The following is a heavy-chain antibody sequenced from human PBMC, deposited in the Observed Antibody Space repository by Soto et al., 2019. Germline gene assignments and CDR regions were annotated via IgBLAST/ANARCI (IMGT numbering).Heavy chain of an antibody. CDR1: GYTFSRYA. CDR3: AKAYYGWYSSSWYTDY. V-gene: IGHV3-23*01. D-gene: IGHD6-13*01. Sequence: EVQLLESGGGLVQPGGTLRLSCAASGYTFSRYAMSWIRQAQGKGMEWVSAISGSGGSTYYADSVKGRFTISRDNSKNTLYLQMNSLRAEDTAVYYCAKAYYGWYSSSWYTDYWGQGTLVTVSS. CDR2: ISGSGGST. J-gene: IGHJ4*02.